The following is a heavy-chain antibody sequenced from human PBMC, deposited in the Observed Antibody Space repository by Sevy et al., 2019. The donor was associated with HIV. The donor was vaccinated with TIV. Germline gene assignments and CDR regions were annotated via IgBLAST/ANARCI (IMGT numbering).Heavy chain of an antibody. V-gene: IGHV4-38-2*01. CDR1: GYSISSGYW. CDR2: IHYTGTT. D-gene: IGHD7-27*01. Sequence: SETLSLTCVVSGYSISSGYWWDWFRRPPGKGLEWIGDIHYTGTTQYTPSLNRRVTVSADTSKNQFSLRLSSMTAADTAVYYCASHDWGREDYWGQGTLVTVSS. J-gene: IGHJ4*02. CDR3: ASHDWGREDY.